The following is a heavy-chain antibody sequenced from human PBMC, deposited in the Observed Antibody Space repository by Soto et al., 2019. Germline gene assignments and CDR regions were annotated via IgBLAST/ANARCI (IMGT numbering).Heavy chain of an antibody. CDR2: INPTPGST. J-gene: IGHJ5*02. CDR3: PRAAEHIVVVTATTNNWHDP. D-gene: IGHD2-21*02. Sequence: ASVKISCKPSGYTFTSYYMHWLRQAPRQGLERMVIINPTPGSTSYAQKLQGRVAKNRDTCSSRVHMGLSSLRYEDRAVYYCPRAAEHIVVVTATTNNWHDPWGQGPLVTVT. CDR1: GYTFTSYY. V-gene: IGHV1-46*01.